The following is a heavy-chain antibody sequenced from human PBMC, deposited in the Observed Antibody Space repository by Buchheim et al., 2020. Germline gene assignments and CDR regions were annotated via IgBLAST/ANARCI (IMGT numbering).Heavy chain of an antibody. J-gene: IGHJ6*02. V-gene: IGHV3-30*18. D-gene: IGHD3-3*01. CDR3: AKDDLGGYDFWSGSYYYYGMDV. CDR2: ISYDGSNK. Sequence: QVQLVESGGGLVKPGGSLRLSCAASGFTFSSYGMHWVRQAPGKGLEWVAVISYDGSNKYYADSVKGRFTISRDNSKNTLYLQMNSLRAEDTAVYYCAKDDLGGYDFWSGSYYYYGMDVWGQGTT. CDR1: GFTFSSYG.